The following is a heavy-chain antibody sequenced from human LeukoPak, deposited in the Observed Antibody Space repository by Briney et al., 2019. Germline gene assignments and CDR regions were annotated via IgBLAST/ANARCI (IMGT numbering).Heavy chain of an antibody. D-gene: IGHD3-10*01. CDR2: INHSGST. CDR1: GGSFSGYY. Sequence: PSETLSLTCAVYGGSFSGYYWSWIRQPPGKGLEWIGEINHSGSTNYNPSLKSRVTISVDTSKNQFSLKLSSVTAADTAVYYCARGLGDYYGSGSLDYWGQGTLVTVSS. J-gene: IGHJ4*02. CDR3: ARGLGDYYGSGSLDY. V-gene: IGHV4-34*01.